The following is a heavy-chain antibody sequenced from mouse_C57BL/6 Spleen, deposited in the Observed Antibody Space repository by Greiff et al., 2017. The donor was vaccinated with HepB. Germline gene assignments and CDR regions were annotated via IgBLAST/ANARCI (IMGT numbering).Heavy chain of an antibody. D-gene: IGHD1-1*01. CDR2: IWSDGST. CDR3: ARHYYYGSKGWYFDV. V-gene: IGHV2-6-1*01. Sequence: VMLVESGPGLVAPSQSLSITCTVSGFSLTSYGVHWVRQPPGKGLEWLVVIWSDGSTTYNSALKSRLSISKDNSKSQVFLKMNSLQTDDTAMYYCARHYYYGSKGWYFDVWGTGTTVTVSS. CDR1: GFSLTSYG. J-gene: IGHJ1*03.